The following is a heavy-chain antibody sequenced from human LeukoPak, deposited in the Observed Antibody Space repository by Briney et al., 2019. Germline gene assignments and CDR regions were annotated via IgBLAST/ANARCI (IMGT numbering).Heavy chain of an antibody. D-gene: IGHD4-23*01. Sequence: SETLSLTCAVYGGSFSGYYWSRIRQPPGKGLEWIGEINHSGSTNYNPSLKSRVTISVDTSKNQFSLKLSSVTAADTAVYYCAGKTYGGNSRGAPYYYYYMDVWGKGTTVTVSS. CDR1: GGSFSGYY. J-gene: IGHJ6*03. CDR3: AGKTYGGNSRGAPYYYYYMDV. V-gene: IGHV4-34*01. CDR2: INHSGST.